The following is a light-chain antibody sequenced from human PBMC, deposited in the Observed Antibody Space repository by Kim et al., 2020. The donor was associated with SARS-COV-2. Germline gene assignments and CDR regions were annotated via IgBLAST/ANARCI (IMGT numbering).Light chain of an antibody. CDR3: QVWDSSSDLSYV. CDR2: YDS. CDR1: NIGSKS. Sequence: SYELTQPPSVSVAPGKTARITCGGNNIGSKSVHWYQQKPGQAPVLVIYYDSDRPSGIPERFSGSNSGNTATLTISRVEAGDEADYYCQVWDSSSDLSYV. V-gene: IGLV3-21*04. J-gene: IGLJ1*01.